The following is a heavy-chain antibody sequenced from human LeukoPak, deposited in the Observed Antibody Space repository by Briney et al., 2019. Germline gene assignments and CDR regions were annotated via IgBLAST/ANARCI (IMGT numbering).Heavy chain of an antibody. CDR3: ARHPYNWNYDPPDY. CDR1: GGSFSGYY. J-gene: IGHJ4*02. D-gene: IGHD1-7*01. Sequence: PSETLSLTCAVYGGSFSGYYWSWIRQPPGKGLEWIGSIYYSGSTYYNPSLKSRVTISVDTSKNQFSLKLSSVTAADTAVYYCARHPYNWNYDPPDYWGQGTLVTVSS. CDR2: IYYSGST. V-gene: IGHV4-34*01.